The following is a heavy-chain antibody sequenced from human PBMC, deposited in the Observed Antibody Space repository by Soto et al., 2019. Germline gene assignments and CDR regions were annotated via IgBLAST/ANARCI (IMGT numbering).Heavy chain of an antibody. CDR3: ARGREYYYDSSGYCDY. Sequence: SVKVSCKASGGTFSSYTISWVRQAPGQGLEWMGRIIPILGIANYAQKFQGRVTITADKSTSTAYMELSSLRSEDTAVYYCARGREYYYDSSGYCDYWGQGTLVTVSS. V-gene: IGHV1-69*02. J-gene: IGHJ4*02. CDR1: GGTFSSYT. CDR2: IIPILGIA. D-gene: IGHD3-22*01.